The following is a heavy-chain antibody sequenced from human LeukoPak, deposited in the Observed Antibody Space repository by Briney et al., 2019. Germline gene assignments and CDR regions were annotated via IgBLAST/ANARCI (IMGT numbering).Heavy chain of an antibody. CDR3: TRGSIAYYYMDV. CDR1: GGSISSGSYY. D-gene: IGHD3-22*01. V-gene: IGHV4-61*02. CDR2: IYTSGST. Sequence: PSQTLSLTCTVSGGSISSGSYYWSWIRQSAGKGLEWIGRIYTSGSTNYNPSLKSRVTMSVDTSKNQFSLKLSSVTAADTAVYYCTRGSIAYYYMDVWGKGTTVTISS. J-gene: IGHJ6*03.